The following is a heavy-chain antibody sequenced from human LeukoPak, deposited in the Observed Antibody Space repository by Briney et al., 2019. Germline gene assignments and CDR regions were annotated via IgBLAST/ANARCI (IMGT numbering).Heavy chain of an antibody. CDR3: AKGSRQVVPAAMDV. CDR2: ISGSAGTT. D-gene: IGHD2-2*01. J-gene: IGHJ6*03. CDR1: GFTFSSYA. V-gene: IGHV3-23*01. Sequence: GGSLGLSCAASGFTFSSYAMSWVRQAPGKGLEWVSGISGSAGTTYYSDSVKGRFTISRDNSKNTLYLQMNSLRAEDTAVYYCAKGSRQVVPAAMDVWGKGTTVTVSS.